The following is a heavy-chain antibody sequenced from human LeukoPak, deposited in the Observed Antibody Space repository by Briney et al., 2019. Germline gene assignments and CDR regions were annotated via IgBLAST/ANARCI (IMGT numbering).Heavy chain of an antibody. D-gene: IGHD1-26*01. J-gene: IGHJ4*02. V-gene: IGHV1-69*13. Sequence: SVKVSCKASGATFTSYAISWVRQAPGQGLEWMGGIIPIFGTANYAQKFQGRVTITADESTSTAYMELSSLRSEDTAVYYCATLVGATTSEQGYWGQGTLVTVSS. CDR3: ATLVGATTSEQGY. CDR1: GATFTSYA. CDR2: IIPIFGTA.